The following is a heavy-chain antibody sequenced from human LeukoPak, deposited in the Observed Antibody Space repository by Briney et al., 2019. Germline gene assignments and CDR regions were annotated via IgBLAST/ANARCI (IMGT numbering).Heavy chain of an antibody. J-gene: IGHJ5*02. CDR3: AITITGPNWFDP. Sequence: PGGALRLSCAASGFTFSSYAMSWVRQAPGKGLEWVSAIRDSGSSTHYADSVKGRFTTSRDNSKNTLYLQMNSLRAEDTAVYYCAITITGPNWFDPWGQGTLVTVSS. V-gene: IGHV3-23*01. CDR2: IRDSGSST. D-gene: IGHD1-20*01. CDR1: GFTFSSYA.